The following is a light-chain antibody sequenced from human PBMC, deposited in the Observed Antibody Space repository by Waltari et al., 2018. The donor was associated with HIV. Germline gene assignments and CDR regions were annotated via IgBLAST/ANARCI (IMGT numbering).Light chain of an antibody. CDR3: QQSFNTPLT. Sequence: DIPMTQSPSSLSASIGDRVTLTCRASQNISSYLNWYQQKPGKAPRFLIYAASSLQSGVPSTFSGSGSGTDFTLTISSLQREDFATYYCQQSFNTPLTFGGGTKVEIK. CDR1: QNISSY. J-gene: IGKJ4*01. CDR2: AAS. V-gene: IGKV1-39*01.